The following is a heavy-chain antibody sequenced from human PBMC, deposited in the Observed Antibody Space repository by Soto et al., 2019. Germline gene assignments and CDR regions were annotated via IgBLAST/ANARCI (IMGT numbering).Heavy chain of an antibody. Sequence: SETLSLTCSVSGGSISGSYWSWIRQSPGKGLEWLGYVYYTGSTNYSPSLRSRVSISVDTSKNEFPLRLSSVTAADTAVYFCARSVAVPGAHIDYWGQGTQVTVYS. CDR2: VYYTGST. CDR1: GGSISGSY. V-gene: IGHV4-59*01. J-gene: IGHJ4*02. D-gene: IGHD6-19*01. CDR3: ARSVAVPGAHIDY.